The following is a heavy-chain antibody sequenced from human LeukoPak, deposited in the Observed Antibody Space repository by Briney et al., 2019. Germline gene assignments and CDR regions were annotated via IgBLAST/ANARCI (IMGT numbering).Heavy chain of an antibody. V-gene: IGHV1-2*02. D-gene: IGHD3-16*01. CDR3: ARGEYSNGYPYRLDS. J-gene: IGHJ4*02. CDR2: INPKSGDA. Sequence: ASVKVSCKASGSTFSDYHINWVRQASGQGPEWMGWINPKSGDAKYGQAFQGRVTMTRDTSISTAYMELNRLRFDDTAMYYCARGEYSNGYPYRLDSWGQGTLVTASS. CDR1: GSTFSDYH.